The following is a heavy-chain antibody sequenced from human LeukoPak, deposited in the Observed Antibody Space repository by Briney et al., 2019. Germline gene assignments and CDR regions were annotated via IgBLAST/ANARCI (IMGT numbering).Heavy chain of an antibody. J-gene: IGHJ6*03. CDR1: GFTFSSYG. V-gene: IGHV3-30*02. CDR2: IRHDGSNK. D-gene: IGHD3-10*01. CDR3: AKSAIYGSGSFYYMDV. Sequence: GSLRLSCAAPGFTFSSYGMHWVRQAPGKGLEWVAFIRHDGSNKYYADSVKGRFTISRDNSKNTLYLQMNSLRAEDTAVYYCAKSAIYGSGSFYYMDVWGKGTTVTVSS.